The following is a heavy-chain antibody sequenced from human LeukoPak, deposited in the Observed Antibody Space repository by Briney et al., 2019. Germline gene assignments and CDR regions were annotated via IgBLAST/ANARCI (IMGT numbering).Heavy chain of an antibody. D-gene: IGHD3-9*01. CDR1: GFTFSSYS. V-gene: IGHV3-48*01. J-gene: IGHJ4*02. CDR2: ISSSSSTI. CDR3: ARDFSYFRIHFDY. Sequence: GSLRLSCAASGFTFSSYSMNWVRQAPGKGLEWVSYISSSSSTIYYVDSVKGRFTISRDNAKNSLYLQMDSLRAEDTAVYYCARDFSYFRIHFDYWGQGTLVTVSS.